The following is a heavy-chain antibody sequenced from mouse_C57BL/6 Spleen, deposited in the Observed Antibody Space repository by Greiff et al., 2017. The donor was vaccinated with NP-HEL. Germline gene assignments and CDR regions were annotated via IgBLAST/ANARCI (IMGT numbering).Heavy chain of an antibody. Sequence: EVKLQESGAELVRPGASVKLSCTASGFTFTDDYMHWVKQRPEQGLEWIGWIDPDNGDTEYASKFQGKATITADTSSNTAYLQLSSLTSEDTAVYYCTTDYYYGSGAYWGQGTLVTVSA. CDR1: GFTFTDDY. D-gene: IGHD1-1*01. CDR3: TTDYYYGSGAY. J-gene: IGHJ3*01. V-gene: IGHV14-4*01. CDR2: IDPDNGDT.